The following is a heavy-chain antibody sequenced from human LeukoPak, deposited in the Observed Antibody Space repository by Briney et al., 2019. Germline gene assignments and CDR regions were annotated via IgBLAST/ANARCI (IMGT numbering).Heavy chain of an antibody. CDR2: IRYDGSNK. CDR3: AKVGQTYYDFWSGYYPDY. Sequence: PGGSLRLSCAASGFTFSSYGMHWVRQAPGKGLEWVAFIRYDGSNKYCADSVKGRFTISRDNSKNTLYLQMNSLRAEDTAVYYCAKVGQTYYDFWSGYYPDYWGQGTLVTVSS. CDR1: GFTFSSYG. J-gene: IGHJ4*02. D-gene: IGHD3-3*01. V-gene: IGHV3-30*02.